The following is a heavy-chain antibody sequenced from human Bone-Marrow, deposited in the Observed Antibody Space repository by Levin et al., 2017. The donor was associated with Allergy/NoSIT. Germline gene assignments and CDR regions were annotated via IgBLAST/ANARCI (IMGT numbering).Heavy chain of an antibody. CDR2: INPKNGEI. CDR3: ATLANQYDY. D-gene: IGHD1-14*01. Sequence: ASVKVSCKASGYKFIASYIHWVRQAPGQGLESMGWINPKNGEINYAQKFQGRVTMTSDTSITTAYMELTGLISDDSALYYCATLANQYDYWGQGTLLTVSS. V-gene: IGHV1-2*02. J-gene: IGHJ4*02. CDR1: GYKFIASY.